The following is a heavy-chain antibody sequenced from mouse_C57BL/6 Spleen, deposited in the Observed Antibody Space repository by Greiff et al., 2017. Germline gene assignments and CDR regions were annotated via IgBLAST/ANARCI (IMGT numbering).Heavy chain of an antibody. Sequence: QVQLQQPGAELVRPGSSVKLSCKASGYTFTSYWMHWVKQRPIQGLEWIGNIDPSDSETHYNQKFKDKATLTVDKSSSTAYMQLSSLTSEDSAVYYCARLTGDAMDYWGQGTSVTVSS. J-gene: IGHJ4*01. CDR2: IDPSDSET. CDR1: GYTFTSYW. CDR3: ARLTGDAMDY. D-gene: IGHD4-1*01. V-gene: IGHV1-52*01.